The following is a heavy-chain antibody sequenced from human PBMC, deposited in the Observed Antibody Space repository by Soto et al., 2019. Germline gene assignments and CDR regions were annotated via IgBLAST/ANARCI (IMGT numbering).Heavy chain of an antibody. J-gene: IGHJ5*02. CDR3: AHGRIAAAGTGVWFDP. CDR2: IIPIFGTA. V-gene: IGHV1-69*13. D-gene: IGHD6-13*01. CDR1: GGTFSSYA. Sequence: ASVKVSCKASGGTFSSYAISWVRQAPGQGLEWMGGIIPIFGTANYAQKFQGRVTITADESTSTAYMELSSLRSEDTAVYYCAHGRIAAAGTGVWFDPWGQGTLVTVSS.